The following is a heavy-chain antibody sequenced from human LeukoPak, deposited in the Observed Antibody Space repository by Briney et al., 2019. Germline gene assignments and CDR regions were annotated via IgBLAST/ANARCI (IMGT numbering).Heavy chain of an antibody. D-gene: IGHD2-2*02. CDR3: ARRSSARHLYLDFDY. V-gene: IGHV4-59*08. Sequence: SETLSLTCTVSGGSISSYYWSWIRQPPGKGLEWIGYIYYSGSTNYNPSLKSRVTISVDTSKNHFSLRLNSVTAADTAVYYCARRSSARHLYLDFDYWGQGALVTVSS. J-gene: IGHJ4*02. CDR1: GGSISSYY. CDR2: IYYSGST.